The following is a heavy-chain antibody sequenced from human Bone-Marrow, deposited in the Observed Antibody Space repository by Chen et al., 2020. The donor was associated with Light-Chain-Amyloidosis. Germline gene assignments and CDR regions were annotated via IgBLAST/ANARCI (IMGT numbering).Heavy chain of an antibody. J-gene: IGHJ4*02. CDR3: ARRRDGYNFDY. CDR2: IYPDDSDA. V-gene: IGHV5-51*01. Sequence: EVQLEQSGPDVKKPGESLKISCKGSGYTFPNYWIGWVRQMPGKGLEWMGVIYPDDSDARYSPSFEGQVTISADKSITTAHLQWRSLKASDTAMYYCARRRDGYNFDYWGQGTLVTVSS. CDR1: GYTFPNYW. D-gene: IGHD5-12*01.